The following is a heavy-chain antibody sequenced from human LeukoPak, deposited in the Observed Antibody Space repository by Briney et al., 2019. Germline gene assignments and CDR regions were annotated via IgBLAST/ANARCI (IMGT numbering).Heavy chain of an antibody. V-gene: IGHV3-30*04. Sequence: GGSLRLSCAASGFTFSSYAMDWVRQASGKGLEWVAVISYDGSNKYYADSVKGRFTISRDNSKNTLYLQMNSLRAEDTAVYYCARRAGAYSHPYDYWGQGTLVTVSS. CDR3: ARRAGAYSHPYDY. CDR1: GFTFSSYA. J-gene: IGHJ4*02. CDR2: ISYDGSNK. D-gene: IGHD4/OR15-4a*01.